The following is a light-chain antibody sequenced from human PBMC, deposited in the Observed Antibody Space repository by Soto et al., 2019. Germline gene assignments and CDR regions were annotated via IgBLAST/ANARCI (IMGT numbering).Light chain of an antibody. CDR3: CSYAGSYTIYV. V-gene: IGLV2-11*01. CDR1: SSDVGGYNY. CDR2: DVS. J-gene: IGLJ1*01. Sequence: QSVLTQPRSVSGSTGQSVTISCTGTSSDVGGYNYVSWYQQHQGKAPKLMIYDVSKRPSGVPDRFSGSKAGNTASLTISGLQAEDEADYYCCSYAGSYTIYVFGTGTKLTVL.